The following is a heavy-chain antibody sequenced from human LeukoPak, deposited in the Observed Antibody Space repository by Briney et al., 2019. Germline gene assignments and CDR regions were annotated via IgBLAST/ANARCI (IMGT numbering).Heavy chain of an antibody. D-gene: IGHD6-6*01. CDR2: ISSSSSYI. Sequence: PGGSLRLSCAASGFTFSSYSMNWVRRAPGKGLEWVSSISSSSSYIYYADSVKGRFTISRDNAKNSLYLQMNSLRAEDTAVYYCARPSIAARPEGLEYWGQGTLVTVSS. J-gene: IGHJ4*02. CDR3: ARPSIAARPEGLEY. V-gene: IGHV3-21*01. CDR1: GFTFSSYS.